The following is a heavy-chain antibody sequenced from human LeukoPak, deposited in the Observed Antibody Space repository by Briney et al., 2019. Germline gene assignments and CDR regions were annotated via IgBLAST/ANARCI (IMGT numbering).Heavy chain of an antibody. J-gene: IGHJ5*02. V-gene: IGHV3-23*01. CDR1: GFTFSSYA. D-gene: IGHD2-2*02. CDR2: ISGSGGST. CDR3: AKSVVPAAIRDWFDP. Sequence: GGSLRLSCAAPGFTFSSYAMSWVRQAPGKGLGWVSAISGSGGSTYYADSVKGRFTISRDNSKNTLYLQMNSLRAEDTAVYYCAKSVVPAAIRDWFDPWGQGTLVTVSS.